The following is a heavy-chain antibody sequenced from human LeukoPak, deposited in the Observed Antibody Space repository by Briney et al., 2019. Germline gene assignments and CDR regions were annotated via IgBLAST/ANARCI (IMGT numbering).Heavy chain of an antibody. Sequence: GGSLRLSCAASGFTFSSYGMNWVRQAPGKGLEWVADITYSGSTKYYADSVKGRFTISRDNSKNTLFLQMNSLRAEDTAVYYCAKGGCFGELPYDAFDIWGQGTMVTVSS. CDR1: GFTFSSYG. J-gene: IGHJ3*02. CDR3: AKGGCFGELPYDAFDI. CDR2: ITYSGSTK. D-gene: IGHD3-10*01. V-gene: IGHV3-30*18.